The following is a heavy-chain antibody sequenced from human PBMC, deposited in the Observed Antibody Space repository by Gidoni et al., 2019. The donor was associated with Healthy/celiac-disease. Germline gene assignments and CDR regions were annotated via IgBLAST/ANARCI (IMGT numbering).Heavy chain of an antibody. CDR2: IYSGGST. J-gene: IGHJ3*02. D-gene: IGHD5-18*01. CDR1: GFTVSSNY. Sequence: EVLLVESGGGLVQPGGSLRLSCAASGFTVSSNYMSWVRQAPGKGLEGVSVIYSGGSTYYADAVKGRFTISRDNSKNTLYLQMNSLRAEDTAVYYCARSHSYGDDAFDIWGQGTMVTVSS. V-gene: IGHV3-66*01. CDR3: ARSHSYGDDAFDI.